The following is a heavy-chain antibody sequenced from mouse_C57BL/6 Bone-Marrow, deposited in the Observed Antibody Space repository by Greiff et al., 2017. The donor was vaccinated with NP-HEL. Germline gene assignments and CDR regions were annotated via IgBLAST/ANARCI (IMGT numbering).Heavy chain of an antibody. CDR3: ARRYYSSWYFDV. J-gene: IGHJ1*03. Sequence: EVMLVESGGGLVQPGGSLKLSCAASGFTFSDYGMAWVRQAPRKGPEWVAFISNLAYSIYYADTVTGRFTISRENAKNTLYLEMGSLRSEDTAMYYCARRYYSSWYFDVWGTGTTVTVSS. V-gene: IGHV5-15*01. CDR2: ISNLAYSI. CDR1: GFTFSDYG. D-gene: IGHD1-2*01.